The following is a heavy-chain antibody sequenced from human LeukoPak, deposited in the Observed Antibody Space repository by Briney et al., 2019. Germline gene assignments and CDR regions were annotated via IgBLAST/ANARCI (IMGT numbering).Heavy chain of an antibody. J-gene: IGHJ4*02. CDR1: GGSISSYY. D-gene: IGHD5-18*01. V-gene: IGHV4-59*01. CDR3: ARGHSYGYTDYFDY. Sequence: SETLSLTCTVSGGSISSYYWSWIRQPPGKGVEWIGYIYYSGSTNYNPSLKSRVTISVDTSKNQFSLKLSSVTAADTAVYYCARGHSYGYTDYFDYWGQGTLVTVSS. CDR2: IYYSGST.